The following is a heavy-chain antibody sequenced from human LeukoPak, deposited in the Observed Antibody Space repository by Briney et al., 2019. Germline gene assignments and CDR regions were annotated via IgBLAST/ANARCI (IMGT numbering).Heavy chain of an antibody. CDR1: GYTFTGYY. CDR3: ARLGATTEYYYYGMDV. V-gene: IGHV1-2*02. Sequence: ASVKVSCKASGYTFTGYYLHWVRQAPGQGLEWMGWINPNSGGTNYAQKFQGSGTMTRDTSISTAYMELSRLRSDDTAVYYCARLGATTEYYYYGMDVWGQGTTVTVSS. D-gene: IGHD1-26*01. J-gene: IGHJ6*02. CDR2: INPNSGGT.